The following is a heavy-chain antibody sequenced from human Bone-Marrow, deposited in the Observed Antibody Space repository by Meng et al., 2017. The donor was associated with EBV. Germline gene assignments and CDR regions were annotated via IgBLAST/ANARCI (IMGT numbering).Heavy chain of an antibody. CDR2: IHHSGTT. J-gene: IGHJ4*02. D-gene: IGHD3-22*01. CDR3: ARGLGGHYPTMEY. CDR1: GGSIDSSDW. V-gene: IGHV4-4*02. Sequence: QVHLQEAGPGRVRPSGTLSLTCPVSGGSIDSSDWGTWVRQAPGKGLEWIGEIHHSGTTNCNPSLESRVTISIDKSDNQFSLKLTSVTAADTAVYYCARGLGGHYPTMEYWGQGTLVTVSS.